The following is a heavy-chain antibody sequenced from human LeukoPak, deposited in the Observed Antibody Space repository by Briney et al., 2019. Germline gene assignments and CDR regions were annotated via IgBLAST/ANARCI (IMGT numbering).Heavy chain of an antibody. CDR2: IYPGDSDT. V-gene: IGHV5-51*01. Sequence: GESLKISCKGSGYSFTSYWIGWVRQMPGKGLEWMGIIYPGDSDTRYSPSFQGQVTISADKSISTAYLQWSSLKASDTAMYYCASPGQITGTTGIISAFDIWGQGTMVTVSS. J-gene: IGHJ3*02. CDR1: GYSFTSYW. CDR3: ASPGQITGTTGIISAFDI. D-gene: IGHD1-7*01.